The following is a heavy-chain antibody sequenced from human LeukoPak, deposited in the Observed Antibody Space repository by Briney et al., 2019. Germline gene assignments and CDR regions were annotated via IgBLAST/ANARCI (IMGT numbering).Heavy chain of an antibody. CDR3: ARERQLEAWDY. J-gene: IGHJ4*02. CDR2: IYYSGST. V-gene: IGHV4-39*01. D-gene: IGHD6-13*01. Sequence: SETLSLTCTVSGGSIRSSYYYWGWIRQPPGKGLEWIGSIYYSGSTYYNPSLKSRVTISVDTSKNQFSLELSSVTAADTAVYYCARERQLEAWDYWGQGTLVTVSS. CDR1: GGSIRSSYYY.